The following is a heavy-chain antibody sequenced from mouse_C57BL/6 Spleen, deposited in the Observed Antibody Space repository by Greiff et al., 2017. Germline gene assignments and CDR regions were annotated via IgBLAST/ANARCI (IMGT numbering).Heavy chain of an antibody. V-gene: IGHV2-6*03. J-gene: IGHJ1*03. CDR1: GFSLPSYG. CDR3: SRSTVVGYFDV. Sequence: VQLQQSGPGLVAPSQSLSITCPVSGFSLPSYGVHLVRQPPGKGLEWLVVIWSDGSTTYNSALKSRLSISKDNSKSQVFLKMNSLQTDDTAMYYCSRSTVVGYFDVGGTGTTGTVSA. D-gene: IGHD1-1*01. CDR2: IWSDGST.